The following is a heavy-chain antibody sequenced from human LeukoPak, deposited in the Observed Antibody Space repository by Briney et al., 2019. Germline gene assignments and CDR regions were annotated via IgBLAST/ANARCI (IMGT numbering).Heavy chain of an antibody. CDR3: ARGIVGAPLFIHP. V-gene: IGHV4-59*01. CDR1: GGSISSYY. D-gene: IGHD1-26*01. Sequence: SETLSLTCTVSGGSISSYYWSWIRQPPGKGLEWIGYIYYSGSTNYNPSLKSRVTISVDTSKNQFSLKLSSVTAADTAVYYCARGIVGAPLFIHPWGQGTLVTVSS. CDR2: IYYSGST. J-gene: IGHJ5*02.